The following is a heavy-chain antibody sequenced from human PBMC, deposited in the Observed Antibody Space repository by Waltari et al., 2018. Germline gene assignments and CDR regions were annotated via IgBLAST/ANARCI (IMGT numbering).Heavy chain of an antibody. V-gene: IGHV3-23*01. J-gene: IGHJ4*02. D-gene: IGHD6-19*01. CDR1: GFTFSSYA. CDR3: AKDRYSSGRYTGFDY. Sequence: EVQLLESGGGLVQPGGSLRLSCAASGFTFSSYAMSWVRQAPGKGLEWVSAISGSGGSTYYADSVKGRFTISRDNAKNSLYLQMNSLRAEDTALYYCAKDRYSSGRYTGFDYWGQGTLVTVSS. CDR2: ISGSGGST.